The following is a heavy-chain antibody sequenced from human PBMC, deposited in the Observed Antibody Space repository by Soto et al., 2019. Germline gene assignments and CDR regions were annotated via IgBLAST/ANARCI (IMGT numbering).Heavy chain of an antibody. J-gene: IGHJ4*02. V-gene: IGHV3-74*01. CDR3: AKDNPPYKRLDY. CDR2: MNEDGGTT. CDR1: GFTFSSYW. D-gene: IGHD1-20*01. Sequence: HPGGSLRLSCAASGFTFSSYWMHWVRQAPGKGLVWVSRMNEDGGTTDYADSVKGRFTISRDNSKNTLYLQMNSLRAEDTAVYYCAKDNPPYKRLDYWGQGTLVTVSS.